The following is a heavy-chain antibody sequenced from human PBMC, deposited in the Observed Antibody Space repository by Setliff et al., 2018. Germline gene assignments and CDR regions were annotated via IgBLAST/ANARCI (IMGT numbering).Heavy chain of an antibody. CDR3: ARTCSGSGCYAGLES. J-gene: IGHJ4*02. CDR1: GFTFSSYR. V-gene: IGHV3-33*08. D-gene: IGHD2-15*01. CDR2: IWDDGGNK. Sequence: GESLTLSCAASGFTFSSYRMHWVRQAPGKGLEWVAVIWDDGGNKYHADSVKGRFTISRDNSKNTLYLQMNSLRPEDTAVYYCARTCSGSGCYAGLESWGQGTPVTVSS.